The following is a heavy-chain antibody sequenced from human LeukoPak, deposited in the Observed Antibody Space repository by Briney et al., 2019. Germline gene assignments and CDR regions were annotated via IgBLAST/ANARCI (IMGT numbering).Heavy chain of an antibody. J-gene: IGHJ6*02. Sequence: GASVKVSCKASGYTFTSYYMHWVRQAPGQGLEWMGLINPSGGSTSYAQKFQGRVTMTRDTSTSTVYMELSSLRSEDTAVYYCARTYYDILTGYYYYGMDVWGQGTTVTVSS. D-gene: IGHD3-9*01. CDR1: GYTFTSYY. CDR3: ARTYYDILTGYYYYGMDV. V-gene: IGHV1-46*01. CDR2: INPSGGST.